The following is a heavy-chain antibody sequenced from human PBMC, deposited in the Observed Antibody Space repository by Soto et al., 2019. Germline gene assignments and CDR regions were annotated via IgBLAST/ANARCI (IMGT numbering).Heavy chain of an antibody. J-gene: IGHJ4*02. D-gene: IGHD1-26*01. CDR1: GGSISSYY. CDR3: ARGSGGSQH. CDR2: IYSSGST. V-gene: IGHV4-59*01. Sequence: QVQLQESGPGLVKPSETLSLTCTVSGGSISSYYWSWIRQPPGKGLEWIGYIYSSGSTNYSPSLKSRVTMSVDTSKNQFSLRLNSVTAADTAVYYCARGSGGSQHWGQGSLFTVSS.